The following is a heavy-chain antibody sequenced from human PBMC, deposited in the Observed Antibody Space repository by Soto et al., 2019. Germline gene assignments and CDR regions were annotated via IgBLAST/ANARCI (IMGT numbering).Heavy chain of an antibody. J-gene: IGHJ4*02. Sequence: QVQLVESGGGVVQPGRSLRLSCAASGFTYSTYTMHWVRQAPGKGLEWVAVISYDGNNKFYADSVKGRFTISRDSTKQTLYLQMNSLTPDDTAMYYCARDGVSSTEYTWNYRTYFDYWGQGALVTVSS. V-gene: IGHV3-30-3*01. CDR1: GFTYSTYT. D-gene: IGHD1-7*01. CDR3: ARDGVSSTEYTWNYRTYFDY. CDR2: ISYDGNNK.